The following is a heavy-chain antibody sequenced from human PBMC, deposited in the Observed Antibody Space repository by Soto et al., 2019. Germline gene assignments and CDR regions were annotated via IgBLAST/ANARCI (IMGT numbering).Heavy chain of an antibody. V-gene: IGHV3-11*06. CDR1: GFTFSDYY. D-gene: IGHD1-1*01. CDR2: SSDSGTFT. CDR3: ARSGDNYNLLDY. Sequence: GGSLGLSCAASGFTFSDYYMSWIRQAPGKGLEWLSYSSDSGTFTRYADSVKGRFSISRDNAKNSLYLQINSLRGEDTAIYYCARSGDNYNLLDYWGQGTPVTVSS. J-gene: IGHJ4*02.